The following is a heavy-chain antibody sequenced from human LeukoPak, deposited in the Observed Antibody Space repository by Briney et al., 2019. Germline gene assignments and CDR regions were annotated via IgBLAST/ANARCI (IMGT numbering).Heavy chain of an antibody. CDR1: GFTFSSYA. CDR2: ISSNGGST. J-gene: IGHJ4*02. CDR3: ARAGYDFWSGSIYYFDY. Sequence: PGGSLRLSCAASGFTFSSYAMHWVRQAPGKGLEYVSAISSNGGSTHYANSVKGRFTTSRDNSKNTLYLQMGSLRAEDMAVYYCARAGYDFWSGSIYYFDYWGQGTLVTVSS. D-gene: IGHD3-3*01. V-gene: IGHV3-64*01.